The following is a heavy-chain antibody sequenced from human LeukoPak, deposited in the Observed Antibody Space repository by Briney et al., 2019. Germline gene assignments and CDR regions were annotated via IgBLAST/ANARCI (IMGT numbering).Heavy chain of an antibody. CDR3: AKGVGSTGSYFDY. CDR2: ISYDGSTI. J-gene: IGHJ4*02. V-gene: IGHV3-30*18. D-gene: IGHD1-26*01. Sequence: GGSLRLSCAASGXTFSSYGIHWVRQAPGKGLEWVAVISYDGSTIYFADSVKGRFTISRDNSKDTVYLQMNSLRGDDTAVYYCAKGVGSTGSYFDYWGQGTLVTVSS. CDR1: GXTFSSYG.